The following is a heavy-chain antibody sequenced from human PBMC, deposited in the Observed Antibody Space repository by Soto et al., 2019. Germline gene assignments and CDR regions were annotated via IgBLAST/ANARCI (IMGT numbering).Heavy chain of an antibody. Sequence: QVQLVQSGAEVKKPGSSVKVSCKASGVTFSSYAISWVRQAPGQGLEWMGGIIPIFGTANYAQKFQGRVTITADESTSTAYMELSSLRSEDTAVYYCAREGVAVAGTSGGWLDPWGQGNLVKVSS. CDR1: GVTFSSYA. V-gene: IGHV1-69*12. CDR3: AREGVAVAGTSGGWLDP. CDR2: IIPIFGTA. D-gene: IGHD6-19*01. J-gene: IGHJ5*02.